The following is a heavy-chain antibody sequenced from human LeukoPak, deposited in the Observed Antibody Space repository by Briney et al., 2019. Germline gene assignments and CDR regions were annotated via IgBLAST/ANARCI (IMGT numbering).Heavy chain of an antibody. Sequence: ASVKVSCKASGYTFTTYGISWVRQAPGQGLEWMGWTSPYNGDTKYARKVQGRVTMTTDTATSTAYMELRSLRSDDTAVYYCARDLSQGRKYVFHYWGQGTQVTVSS. CDR1: GYTFTTYG. D-gene: IGHD2-21*01. V-gene: IGHV1-18*01. J-gene: IGHJ4*02. CDR2: TSPYNGDT. CDR3: ARDLSQGRKYVFHY.